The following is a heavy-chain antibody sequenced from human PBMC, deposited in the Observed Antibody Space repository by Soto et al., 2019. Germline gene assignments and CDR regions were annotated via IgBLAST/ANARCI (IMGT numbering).Heavy chain of an antibody. CDR1: GFTFSSSG. Sequence: SVKVSCKASGFTFSSSGIHWVRQARGQRLEWIGWIVVGSGNTNYAQKFQERVTITRDVSTNTAYMELTSLRSEDTAVYYCATPSGYSSGWYWFDPWG. CDR2: IVVGSGNT. V-gene: IGHV1-58*02. D-gene: IGHD6-19*01. J-gene: IGHJ5*02. CDR3: ATPSGYSSGWYWFDP.